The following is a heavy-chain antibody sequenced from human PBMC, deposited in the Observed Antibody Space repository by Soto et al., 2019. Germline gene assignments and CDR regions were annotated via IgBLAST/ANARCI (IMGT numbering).Heavy chain of an antibody. CDR3: AKAYCSGGSCYPIDY. V-gene: IGHV3-9*01. D-gene: IGHD2-15*01. CDR2: ISWNSGSI. Sequence: GGSLRLSCAASGFTFDDYAMHWVRQAPGKGLEWVSGISWNSGSIGYADSVKGRFTISRDNAKNSLYLQMNSLRAEDTALYYCAKAYCSGGSCYPIDYWGQGTLVTVSS. CDR1: GFTFDDYA. J-gene: IGHJ4*02.